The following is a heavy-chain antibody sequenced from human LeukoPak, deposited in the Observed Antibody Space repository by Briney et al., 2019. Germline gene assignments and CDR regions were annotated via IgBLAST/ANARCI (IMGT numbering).Heavy chain of an antibody. CDR3: TRQLWSDYYYYYYMDV. CDR2: INHSGST. Sequence: SETLSLTCAVYGGSLSGYYWSWIRQPPGKGLEWIGEINHSGSTNHNPSLKSRVTISVDTSKNQFSLELSSMTAADTAVYYCTRQLWSDYYYYYYMDVWGKGTTVTVSS. V-gene: IGHV4-34*01. J-gene: IGHJ6*03. CDR1: GGSLSGYY. D-gene: IGHD1-1*01.